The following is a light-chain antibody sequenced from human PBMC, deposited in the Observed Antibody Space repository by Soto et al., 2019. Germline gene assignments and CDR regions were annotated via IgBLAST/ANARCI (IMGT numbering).Light chain of an antibody. CDR3: QRYGRSPPIT. CDR2: GAS. V-gene: IGKV3-20*01. Sequence: EMVLTQSPGTLSLSPGERATLSCRASQSVSSSYLAWYQQKPGQPPRLLIYGASSRATDIPDRFSGSGSGTEFILTISRLEPEDFAVYYCQRYGRSPPITFGQGTRLEIK. CDR1: QSVSSSY. J-gene: IGKJ5*01.